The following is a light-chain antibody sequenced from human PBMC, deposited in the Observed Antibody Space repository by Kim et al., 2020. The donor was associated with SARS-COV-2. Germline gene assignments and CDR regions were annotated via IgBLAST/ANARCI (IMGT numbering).Light chain of an antibody. J-gene: IGKJ4*01. Sequence: ASPGESATRSCRASQSISNSLAWYQQIPGQAPRLLIYGASTRATGIPARFSGSGSGTEFTLTISSLQSEDFAVYSCQQYNNWPLTFGGGTKVDIK. CDR3: QQYNNWPLT. V-gene: IGKV3-15*01. CDR1: QSISNS. CDR2: GAS.